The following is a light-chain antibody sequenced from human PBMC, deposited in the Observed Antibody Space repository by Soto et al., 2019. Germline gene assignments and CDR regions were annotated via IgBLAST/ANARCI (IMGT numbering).Light chain of an antibody. CDR3: QQRYNWPPIT. V-gene: IGKV3-11*01. Sequence: EIVLTQSPATLSLSPGERATLSCRASQSVSSYLAWYQQKPGQAPRLLIYDASNRDIGIPARFSASGSGTDFTLTISRLEPEDFAVYYCQQRYNWPPITFGQGTRLE. CDR1: QSVSSY. CDR2: DAS. J-gene: IGKJ5*01.